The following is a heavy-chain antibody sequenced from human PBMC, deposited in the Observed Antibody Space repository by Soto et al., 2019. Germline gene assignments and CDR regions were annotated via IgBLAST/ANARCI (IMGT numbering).Heavy chain of an antibody. CDR2: IYYSGST. D-gene: IGHD4-17*01. J-gene: IGHJ5*02. CDR1: GGSISSGDYY. CDR3: ARVWYGDTTGSWFDP. Sequence: PSETLSLTCTVSGGSISSGDYYWSWIRQPPGKGLEWIGYIYYSGSTYYNPSLKSRVTISVDTSKNQFSLKLSSVTAADTAVYYCARVWYGDTTGSWFDPWGQGTLVTVSS. V-gene: IGHV4-30-4*01.